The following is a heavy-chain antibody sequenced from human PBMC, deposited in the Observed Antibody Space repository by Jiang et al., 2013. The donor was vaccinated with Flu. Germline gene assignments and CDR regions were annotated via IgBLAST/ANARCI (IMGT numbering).Heavy chain of an antibody. CDR3: AVGAVAGTWNWFDP. Sequence: PGKGLEWMGIIYPGDSDTRYSPSFQGQVTISADKSISTAYLQWSSLKASDTAMYYCAVGAVAGTWNWFDPWGQGTLVTVSS. J-gene: IGHJ5*02. CDR2: IYPGDSDT. D-gene: IGHD6-19*01. V-gene: IGHV5-51*01.